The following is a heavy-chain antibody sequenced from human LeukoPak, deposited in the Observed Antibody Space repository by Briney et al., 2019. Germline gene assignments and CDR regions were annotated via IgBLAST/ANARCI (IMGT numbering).Heavy chain of an antibody. CDR1: GGSISSSNW. D-gene: IGHD6-13*01. Sequence: SETLSLTCAVSGGSISSSNWWSWVRQPPGKGLEWIGEIFHSGSTNYNPSLKSRVTIPVDTSKNQFSLKLSSVTAADTAVYYCARVRRLVQPDKVDYWGQGTLVTVSS. CDR2: IFHSGST. V-gene: IGHV4-4*02. CDR3: ARVRRLVQPDKVDY. J-gene: IGHJ4*02.